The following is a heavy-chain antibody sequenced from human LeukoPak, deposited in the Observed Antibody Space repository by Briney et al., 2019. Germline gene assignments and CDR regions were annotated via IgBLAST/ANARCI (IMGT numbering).Heavy chain of an antibody. J-gene: IGHJ3*02. Sequence: GGSLRLSCVASRFQFSSYAMSWVRQAPGKGLEWVSVISGSGGSTYYADSVKGRFTISRDNSKNTLYLQMNSLRAEDTAVYYCAKDAGDSSGYFHSRTFDIWGQGTMVTVSS. CDR2: ISGSGGST. CDR3: AKDAGDSSGYFHSRTFDI. CDR1: RFQFSSYA. D-gene: IGHD3-22*01. V-gene: IGHV3-23*01.